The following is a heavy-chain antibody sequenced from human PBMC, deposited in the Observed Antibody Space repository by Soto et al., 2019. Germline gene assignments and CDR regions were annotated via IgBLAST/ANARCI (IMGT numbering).Heavy chain of an antibody. V-gene: IGHV4-31*11. CDR2: INYRGST. J-gene: IGHJ4*02. CDR3: ARDAPGAAPY. Sequence: QVQLQESGPGLVKPSQTLSLTCAVSGGSMSSGDYYWNWIRRHPEKGLEWIGYINYRGSTFYNPSLKSRVTISVDTSKNQFSLKLTSVTAADTAMYYCARDAPGAAPYWGQGTLVTVSS. CDR1: GGSMSSGDYY. D-gene: IGHD6-13*01.